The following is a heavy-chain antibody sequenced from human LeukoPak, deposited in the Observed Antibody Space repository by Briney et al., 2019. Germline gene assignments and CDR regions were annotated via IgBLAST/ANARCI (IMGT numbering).Heavy chain of an antibody. J-gene: IGHJ4*02. D-gene: IGHD3-10*01. Sequence: GGSLRLSCAASGFTFSSYAVHWVRQAPGKGLEGVAIIWLGGSDKYYADSVKGRFTISRDNPKNTLYLQMNSLRPEDTAVYYCAKRGETSSWKYIDSWGQGTLVTVSS. V-gene: IGHV3-30*02. CDR2: IWLGGSDK. CDR1: GFTFSSYA. CDR3: AKRGETSSWKYIDS.